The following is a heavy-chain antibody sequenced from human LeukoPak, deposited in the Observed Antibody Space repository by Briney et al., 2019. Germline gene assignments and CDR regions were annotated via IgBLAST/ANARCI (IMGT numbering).Heavy chain of an antibody. CDR3: ASPRYCSSTSCYMGAFDI. V-gene: IGHV4-39*07. CDR2: IYYSGST. J-gene: IGHJ3*02. CDR1: GGSISSSSYY. Sequence: SETLSLTCTVSGGSISSSSYYWGWIRQPPGKGLEWIGSIYYSGSTYYNPSLKSRVTISVDTSKNQFSLKLSSVTAADTAVYYCASPRYCSSTSCYMGAFDIWGQGTMVTVSS. D-gene: IGHD2-2*02.